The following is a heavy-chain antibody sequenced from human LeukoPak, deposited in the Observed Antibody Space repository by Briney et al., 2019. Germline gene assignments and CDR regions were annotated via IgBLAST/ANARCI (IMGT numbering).Heavy chain of an antibody. CDR3: ATDREVVGYFDY. D-gene: IGHD3-22*01. Sequence: VSVKVSCKVSGYTLTELSMHWVRQAPGKGLEWMGGFDPEDGDTIYAQKFQGRVTMTEDTSTTTAYMELRSLRSDDTAVYYCATDREVVGYFDYWGQGTLVTVSS. CDR1: GYTLTELS. V-gene: IGHV1-24*01. CDR2: FDPEDGDT. J-gene: IGHJ4*02.